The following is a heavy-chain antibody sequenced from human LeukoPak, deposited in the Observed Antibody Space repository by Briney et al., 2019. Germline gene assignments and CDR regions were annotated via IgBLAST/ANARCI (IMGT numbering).Heavy chain of an antibody. V-gene: IGHV4-59*02. Sequence: PSQTLSLTCTASGGSVSSYFCSWIRQPPGKRLEWIGYMYYSGSTNYNPSLKSRVTMSVGTSKNQFSLQLSSVTAADTAVYYCARLDNARGAFDYWGQGTLVTVSS. CDR2: MYYSGST. CDR1: GGSVSSYF. J-gene: IGHJ4*02. CDR3: ARLDNARGAFDY. D-gene: IGHD2-2*03.